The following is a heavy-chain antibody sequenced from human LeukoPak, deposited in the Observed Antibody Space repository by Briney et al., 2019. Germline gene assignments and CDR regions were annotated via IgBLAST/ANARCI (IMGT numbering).Heavy chain of an antibody. CDR1: GFTFSSYA. D-gene: IGHD3-22*01. CDR3: AKDIHPYYDSGVWCYFDY. Sequence: GGSLRLSCAASGFTFSSYAMSWVRQAPGKGLEWVSAISGSGGSTYYADSVKGRFTISRDNSKNTLYLQMNSLRAEDTAVYYCAKDIHPYYDSGVWCYFDYWGQGTLVTVSS. V-gene: IGHV3-23*01. J-gene: IGHJ4*02. CDR2: ISGSGGST.